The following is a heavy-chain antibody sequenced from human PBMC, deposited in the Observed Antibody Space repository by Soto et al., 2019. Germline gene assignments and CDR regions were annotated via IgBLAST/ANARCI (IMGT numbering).Heavy chain of an antibody. CDR3: ASSRDSSSWYWGAFDI. V-gene: IGHV3-11*01. D-gene: IGHD6-13*01. Sequence: GGSLRLYCAASGFTFSDYYMSWIRQAPGKGLEWVSYISSSGSTIYYADSVKGRFTISRDNAKNSLYLQMNSLRAEDTAVYYCASSRDSSSWYWGAFDIWGQGTMVTVSS. CDR1: GFTFSDYY. J-gene: IGHJ3*02. CDR2: ISSSGSTI.